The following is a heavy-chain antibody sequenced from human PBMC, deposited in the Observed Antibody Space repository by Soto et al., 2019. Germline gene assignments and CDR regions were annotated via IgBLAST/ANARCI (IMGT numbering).Heavy chain of an antibody. Sequence: SETLSLTCTFSGGSISSYYWSWIRQPPGKGLEWIGYIYYSGSTNYNPSLKSRVTISVDTSKNQFSQKLSSVTAADTAVYYCARVVIGYYYDSSGAYFDYWGQGTLVTVS. CDR1: GGSISSYY. CDR3: ARVVIGYYYDSSGAYFDY. V-gene: IGHV4-59*08. D-gene: IGHD3-22*01. J-gene: IGHJ4*02. CDR2: IYYSGST.